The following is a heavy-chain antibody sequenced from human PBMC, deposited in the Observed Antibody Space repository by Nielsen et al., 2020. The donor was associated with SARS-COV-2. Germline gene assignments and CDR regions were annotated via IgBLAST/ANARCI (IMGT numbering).Heavy chain of an antibody. V-gene: IGHV3-21*01. Sequence: GSLRLSCAASGFTFSSYSMNWVRQAPGKGLEWVSSISSSSSYIYYADSVKGRFTISRDNAKNSLYLQMNSLRAEDTAVYYCASQYYYYYYMDVWGKGTTVTVSS. CDR1: GFTFSSYS. CDR2: ISSSSSYI. CDR3: ASQYYYYYYMDV. J-gene: IGHJ6*03.